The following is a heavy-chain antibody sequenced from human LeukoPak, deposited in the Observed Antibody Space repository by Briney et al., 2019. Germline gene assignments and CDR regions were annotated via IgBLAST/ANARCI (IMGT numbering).Heavy chain of an antibody. J-gene: IGHJ3*02. Sequence: PSETLSLTCTVSGGSISSGSYYWSWIRQPAGKGLEWIGRIYTSGSTNYNPSLKSRVTISVDTSKNQFSLKLSSVTAADTAVYYCARGSRSSFPPDAFDIWGQGTMVTVSS. CDR3: ARGSRSSFPPDAFDI. D-gene: IGHD6-6*01. CDR2: IYTSGST. V-gene: IGHV4-61*02. CDR1: GGSISSGSYY.